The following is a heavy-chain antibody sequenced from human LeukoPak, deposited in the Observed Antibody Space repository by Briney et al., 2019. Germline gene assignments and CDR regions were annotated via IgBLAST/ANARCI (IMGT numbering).Heavy chain of an antibody. CDR1: GYTFTSYG. V-gene: IGHV1-18*01. J-gene: IGHJ6*03. Sequence: GSVKVSCKAPGYTFTSYGISWVRQAPGQGLEWMGWISAYNGNTNYAQKLQGRVTMTTDTSTSTAYMELSSLRSEDTAVYYCARTYYYGSGKYYYYMDVWGKGTTVTVSS. CDR3: ARTYYYGSGKYYYYMDV. D-gene: IGHD3-10*01. CDR2: ISAYNGNT.